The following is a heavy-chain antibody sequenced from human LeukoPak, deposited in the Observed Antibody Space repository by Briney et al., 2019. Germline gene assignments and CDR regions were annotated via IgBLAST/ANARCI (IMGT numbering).Heavy chain of an antibody. CDR3: ARGGSYDSSGYYHEAFDY. V-gene: IGHV3-11*01. J-gene: IGHJ4*02. Sequence: GGSLRLSCAASGFTFSDYNMRWIRQAPGKGLVWVSSISRSGSTKYYADSVKGRFTISRDKFKNTLYLQMNSLRAEDTAVYYCARGGSYDSSGYYHEAFDYWGQGTLVTVSS. CDR2: ISRSGSTK. CDR1: GFTFSDYN. D-gene: IGHD3-22*01.